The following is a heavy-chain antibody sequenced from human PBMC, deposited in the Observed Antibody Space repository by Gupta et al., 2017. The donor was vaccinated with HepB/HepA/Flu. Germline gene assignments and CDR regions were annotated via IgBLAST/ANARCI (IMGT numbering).Heavy chain of an antibody. CDR1: DGDCSSYK. Sequence: QVQLQQWVAGLLKPPETMSITCAVYDGDCSSYKWTWSRQTPGRGLEWIGEINHSGNSKYNPSRSSRVNRSVDTSKSQFSLKLTSVTAADTAEYYFARGLGQVLGVVNWFDPLGQGTLVTVSS. CDR2: INHSGNS. D-gene: IGHD3-3*01. J-gene: IGHJ5*02. V-gene: IGHV4-34*01. CDR3: ARGLGQVLGVVNWFDP.